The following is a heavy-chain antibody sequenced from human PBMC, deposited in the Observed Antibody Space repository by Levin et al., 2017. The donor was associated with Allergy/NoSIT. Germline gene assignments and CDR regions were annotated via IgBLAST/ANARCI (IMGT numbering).Heavy chain of an antibody. Sequence: GGSLRLSCAASGFTFDDYAMHWVRQAPGKGLEWVSGISWNSGSIGYADSVKGRFTISRDNAKNSLYLQMNSLRAEDTALYYCAKDVSIVPGIAVAGYFDYWGQGTLVTVSS. CDR1: GFTFDDYA. J-gene: IGHJ4*02. CDR2: ISWNSGSI. V-gene: IGHV3-9*01. D-gene: IGHD6-19*01. CDR3: AKDVSIVPGIAVAGYFDY.